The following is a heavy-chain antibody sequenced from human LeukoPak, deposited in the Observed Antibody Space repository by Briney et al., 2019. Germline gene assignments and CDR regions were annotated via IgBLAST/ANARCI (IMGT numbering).Heavy chain of an antibody. CDR1: GFTFSTYA. V-gene: IGHV3-23*01. Sequence: GGSLRLSCAASGFTFSTYAMSWVRQIPGKGLEWVSAISGSDDGTYYADSVKGRFTISRDNSRNTLYLQMNTLRAEDTAVYFCAKSPVSSCRGSFCYPFDYWGQGTLVTVSS. D-gene: IGHD2-15*01. J-gene: IGHJ4*02. CDR3: AKSPVSSCRGSFCYPFDY. CDR2: ISGSDDGT.